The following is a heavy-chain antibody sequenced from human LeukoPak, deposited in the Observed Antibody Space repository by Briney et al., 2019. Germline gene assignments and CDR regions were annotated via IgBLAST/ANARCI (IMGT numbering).Heavy chain of an antibody. Sequence: PGRSLRLSCAASGFTFSSYGMRWVRQAPGKGLEWVAVIWYDGRNKFYADSLKGRFTISRDNSKNTLYLQMNSLRAEDTAVYYCARVNRGDAFDIWGQGTLVTVSS. CDR1: GFTFSSYG. CDR2: IWYDGRNK. V-gene: IGHV3-33*01. CDR3: ARVNRGDAFDI. J-gene: IGHJ3*02. D-gene: IGHD3-16*02.